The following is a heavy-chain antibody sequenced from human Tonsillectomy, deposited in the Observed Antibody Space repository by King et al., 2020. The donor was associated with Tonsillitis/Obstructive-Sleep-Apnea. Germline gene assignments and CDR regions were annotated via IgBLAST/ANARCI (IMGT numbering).Heavy chain of an antibody. V-gene: IGHV3-15*01. CDR3: TTEGIVVVVAATFDY. J-gene: IGHJ4*02. CDR1: GFTFSNAW. CDR2: IKSKTDGGTT. Sequence: VQLVESGGGLVKPGGSLRLSCAASGFTFSNAWMSWVRQAPGKGLEWVGRIKSKTDGGTTDYAAPVKGSFTISRDDSKNTLYLQMNSLKTEDTAVYYCTTEGIVVVVAATFDYWGQGTLVTSPQ. D-gene: IGHD2-15*01.